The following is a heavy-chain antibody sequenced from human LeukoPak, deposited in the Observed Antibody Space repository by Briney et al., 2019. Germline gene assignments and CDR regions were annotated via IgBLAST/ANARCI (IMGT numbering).Heavy chain of an antibody. CDR3: AGGAVAGYFDY. Sequence: GGSLRLSCAASGFTFSSYSMNWVRQAPGKGLEWVSYISSSSSTIYYADSVKGRFTISRDNAKNSLYLQMNSLRAEDTAVYYCAGGAVAGYFDYWGQGTLVTVSS. CDR2: ISSSSSTI. J-gene: IGHJ4*02. V-gene: IGHV3-48*04. CDR1: GFTFSSYS. D-gene: IGHD6-19*01.